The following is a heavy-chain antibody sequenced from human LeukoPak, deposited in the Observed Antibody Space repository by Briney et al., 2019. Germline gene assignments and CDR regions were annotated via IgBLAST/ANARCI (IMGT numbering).Heavy chain of an antibody. CDR3: ASRGDY. J-gene: IGHJ4*02. CDR1: SASMDSGSYY. V-gene: IGHV4-61*02. D-gene: IGHD3-10*01. CDR2: IYTSGST. Sequence: SQTLSLTCTVSSASMDSGSYYWSWIRQPAGKGLEWIGRIYTSGSTNYNPSLKSRVTISVDTSKNQFSLKLSSVTAADTAVYYCASRGDYWGQGTLVTVSS.